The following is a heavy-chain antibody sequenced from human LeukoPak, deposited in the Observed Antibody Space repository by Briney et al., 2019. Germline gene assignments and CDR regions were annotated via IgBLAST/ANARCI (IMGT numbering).Heavy chain of an antibody. CDR3: ARGWELSDY. J-gene: IGHJ4*02. V-gene: IGHV4-30-4*07. D-gene: IGHD1-26*01. Sequence: PSETLSLTCGVSGGSISSGGYSWSWIRQPPGKAPEWIGYIFRTGTTYYNPSLKSRVTISIDTSKNQFSLRLRSVTAADTAVYYCARGWELSDYWGQGTLVTVSS. CDR2: IFRTGTT. CDR1: GGSISSGGYS.